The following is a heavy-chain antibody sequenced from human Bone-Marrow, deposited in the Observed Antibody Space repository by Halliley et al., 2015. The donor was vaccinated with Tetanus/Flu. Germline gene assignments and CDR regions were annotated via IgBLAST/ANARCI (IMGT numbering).Heavy chain of an antibody. CDR3: ARMWDGGSGNIYYFDY. D-gene: IGHD3-16*01. V-gene: IGHV2-70*10. J-gene: IGHJ4*02. Sequence: RIDWDEDKYYSTSLKTRLTISKDTSKNQVVVTMTKMDPVDTATYYCARMWDGGSGNIYYFDYWGQGTLVIVSS. CDR2: IDWDEDK.